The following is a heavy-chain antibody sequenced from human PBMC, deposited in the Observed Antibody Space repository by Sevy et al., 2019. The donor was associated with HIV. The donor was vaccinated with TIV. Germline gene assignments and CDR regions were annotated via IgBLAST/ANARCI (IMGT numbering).Heavy chain of an antibody. CDR1: GYTLTELS. D-gene: IGHD3-22*01. Sequence: ASVKVSCKVSGYTLTELSMHWVRQAPGKGLDWMGGFDPEDGETIYAQKFQGRVTMTEDTSTDTAYMELSSLISEDTAVYYCATMEYFYDSSAYLSGDYWGQGTLVTVSS. V-gene: IGHV1-24*01. CDR2: FDPEDGET. J-gene: IGHJ4*02. CDR3: ATMEYFYDSSAYLSGDY.